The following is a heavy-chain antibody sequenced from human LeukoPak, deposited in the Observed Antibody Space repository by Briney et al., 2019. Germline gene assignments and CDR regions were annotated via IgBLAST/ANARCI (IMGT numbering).Heavy chain of an antibody. V-gene: IGHV1-46*01. Sequence: RGESLKISCKGSGYSFTNYWIGWVRQMPGKGLEWMGWINPSGGSTSYAQKFQGRVTMTRDTSTSTVYMELSSLRSEDTAVYYCARVKWPAENWFDPWGQGTLVTVSS. CDR3: ARVKWPAENWFDP. CDR2: INPSGGST. CDR1: GYSFTNYW. J-gene: IGHJ5*02. D-gene: IGHD5-12*01.